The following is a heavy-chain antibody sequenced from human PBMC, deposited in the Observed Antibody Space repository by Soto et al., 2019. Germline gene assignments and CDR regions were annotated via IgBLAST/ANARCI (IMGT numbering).Heavy chain of an antibody. J-gene: IGHJ5*02. V-gene: IGHV4-4*07. CDR1: GGSISSYY. Sequence: SETLSLTCTVSGGSISSYYWTWIRQPAGKGLEWIGRIYISGSTDYSPSLKSRVTMSVDTSKNQFSLKLTSVTAADTAVYYCARLAVTDAMSAWFDPWGQGTLVTVSS. CDR3: ARLAVTDAMSAWFDP. CDR2: IYISGST. D-gene: IGHD2-2*01.